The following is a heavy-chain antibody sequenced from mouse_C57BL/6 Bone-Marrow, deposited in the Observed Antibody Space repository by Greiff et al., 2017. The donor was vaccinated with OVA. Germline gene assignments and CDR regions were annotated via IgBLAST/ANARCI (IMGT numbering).Heavy chain of an antibody. CDR2: IRNKANNHAT. CDR3: TRGITTVVAPYAMDY. CDR1: GFTFSDAW. D-gene: IGHD1-1*01. J-gene: IGHJ4*01. Sequence: EVKLMESGGGLVQPGGSMKLSCAASGFTFSDAWMDWVRQSPEKGLEWVAEIRNKANNHATYYAESVKGRFTISRDDSKSSVYLQMNSLRAEDTGIYYCTRGITTVVAPYAMDYWGQGTSVTVSS. V-gene: IGHV6-6*01.